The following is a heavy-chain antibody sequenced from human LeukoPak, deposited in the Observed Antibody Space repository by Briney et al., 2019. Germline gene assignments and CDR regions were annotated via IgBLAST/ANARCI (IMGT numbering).Heavy chain of an antibody. V-gene: IGHV1-2*02. J-gene: IGHJ4*02. CDR1: GGTFSSYA. CDR3: ARDLAYCSSTSCPYFDY. D-gene: IGHD2-2*01. Sequence: ASVAVSCKASGGTFSSYAISWVRQAPGQGLEWMGWINPNSGGTNYAQKFQGRVTMTRDTSISTAYMELSRLRSDDTAVYYCARDLAYCSSTSCPYFDYWGQGTLVTVSS. CDR2: INPNSGGT.